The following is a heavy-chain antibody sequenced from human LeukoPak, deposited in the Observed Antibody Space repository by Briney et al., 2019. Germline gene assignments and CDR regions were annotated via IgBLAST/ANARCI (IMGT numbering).Heavy chain of an antibody. CDR3: ALLTTWLGDLLGGWFDP. J-gene: IGHJ5*02. CDR2: FDPEDGET. CDR1: GYTRTELS. Sequence: GASVKVSCKVSGYTRTELSMHWVRQAPGKGLEWMGGFDPEDGETIYAQRFQGRVTMTEDTSTDTAYMELSSLRSEDTAVYFCALLTTWLGDLLGGWFDPWGQEALITVSS. D-gene: IGHD3-10*01. V-gene: IGHV1-24*01.